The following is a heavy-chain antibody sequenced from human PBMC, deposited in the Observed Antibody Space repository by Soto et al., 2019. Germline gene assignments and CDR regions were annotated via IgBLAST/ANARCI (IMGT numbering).Heavy chain of an antibody. CDR2: IGGSGGGT. CDR3: ATSGSYVWGWFDP. D-gene: IGHD1-26*01. V-gene: IGHV3-23*01. J-gene: IGHJ5*02. CDR1: GFTFNTYA. Sequence: EVQLLESGGGLVQPGGSLRLSCAASGFTFNTYAMTWVRQAPGKGLEWVSAIGGSGGGTYYADSVRGRFTISRDNSKNTLYLQMNSLRGEDTAVYYCATSGSYVWGWFDPWGQGTLVTVSS.